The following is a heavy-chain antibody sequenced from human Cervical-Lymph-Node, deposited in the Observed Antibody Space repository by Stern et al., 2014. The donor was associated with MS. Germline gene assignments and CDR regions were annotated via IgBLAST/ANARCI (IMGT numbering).Heavy chain of an antibody. Sequence: QVQLVQSGAEVKKPGASVKVSCKASGYTFTSYGISWVRQAPGQGLEWMGWICASNGNKTCAQPLQGRVPITTVTSTSTAYMELRSLRSDDTAVYYCARGLLGSENAFDIWGQGTMVTVSS. J-gene: IGHJ3*02. CDR2: ICASNGNK. D-gene: IGHD2-15*01. V-gene: IGHV1-18*01. CDR1: GYTFTSYG. CDR3: ARGLLGSENAFDI.